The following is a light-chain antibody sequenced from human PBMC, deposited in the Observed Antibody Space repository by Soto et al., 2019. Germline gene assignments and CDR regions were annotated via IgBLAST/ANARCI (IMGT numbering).Light chain of an antibody. V-gene: IGKV1-27*01. CDR3: QKYNSASWT. J-gene: IGKJ1*01. Sequence: DIQMTQSPSSLSSSLGDRVTITCRASQGISNDLAWYQQKPGKVPKLLIYGASTLQSGVPSRFSGSGSGTDFTLTISSLKTEDVATYFCQKYNSASWTFGQGTKVDIK. CDR2: GAS. CDR1: QGISND.